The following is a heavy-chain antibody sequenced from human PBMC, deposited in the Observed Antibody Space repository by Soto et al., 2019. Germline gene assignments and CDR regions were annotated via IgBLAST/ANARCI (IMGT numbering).Heavy chain of an antibody. V-gene: IGHV1-8*01. Sequence: QVQLVQSGAEVKKPGASVKVSCKASGYTFTSYDINWVRQATGQGLEWMGWMNPNSGNTGYAQKFQGRVTMTRNTSISTAYMELSSLRSEDTAVYYCARVLTAAAGTKKKYYFDYWGQGTLVTVSS. D-gene: IGHD6-13*01. J-gene: IGHJ4*02. CDR3: ARVLTAAAGTKKKYYFDY. CDR1: GYTFTSYD. CDR2: MNPNSGNT.